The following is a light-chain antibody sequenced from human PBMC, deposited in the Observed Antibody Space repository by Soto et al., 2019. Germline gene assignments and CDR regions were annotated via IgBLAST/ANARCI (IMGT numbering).Light chain of an antibody. V-gene: IGKV3-20*01. J-gene: IGKJ5*01. Sequence: TQSPATLSVSPGERATLSCRASQSVSDYLAWYQQRPGQAPRLVIYGASSRATGIPDRFSGSGSGTDFTLTISRLEPEDFAVYYCQQYGSSPPITFGQGTRLEIK. CDR1: QSVSDY. CDR3: QQYGSSPPIT. CDR2: GAS.